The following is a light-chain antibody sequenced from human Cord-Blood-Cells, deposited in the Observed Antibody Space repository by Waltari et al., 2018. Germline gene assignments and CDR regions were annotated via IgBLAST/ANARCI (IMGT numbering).Light chain of an antibody. J-gene: IGKJ1*01. CDR1: QSISSW. V-gene: IGKV1-5*01. CDR2: DAS. Sequence: DIQITQSPSTLSASVGDRVTITCRASQSISSWLAWYQQKPGKAPKLLIYDASSLESGVPSRFSGSGSGTEFTLTISSLQPDDFATYYCQQYNSYSWTFGQGTMVEIK. CDR3: QQYNSYSWT.